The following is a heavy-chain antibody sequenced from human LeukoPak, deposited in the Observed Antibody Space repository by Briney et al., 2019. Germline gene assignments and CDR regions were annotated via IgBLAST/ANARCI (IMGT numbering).Heavy chain of an antibody. D-gene: IGHD2-2*02. V-gene: IGHV4-34*01. CDR2: INHSGST. CDR3: ARGLEWDIVVVPAALHFDY. J-gene: IGHJ4*02. Sequence: PSETLSLTCAVYGGSFSGYYWSWIRQPPGKGLEWIGEINHSGSTNYNPSLKSRVTVSVDTSKNQFSLKLSSVSAADTAVYYCARGLEWDIVVVPAALHFDYWGQGTLVTVSS. CDR1: GGSFSGYY.